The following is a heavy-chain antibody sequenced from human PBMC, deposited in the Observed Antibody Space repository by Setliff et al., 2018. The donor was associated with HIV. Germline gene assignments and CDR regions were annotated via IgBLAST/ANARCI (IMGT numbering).Heavy chain of an antibody. Sequence: PGESLKISCAASGFTFSSYGMHWVRQGPGKGLEWVAFIRYDGRNKYYRDSVRGRFTISRDNSKNTLYLQMNSLRAEDTALYYCAGNTGNYLNWFDPWGQGTLVTVSS. V-gene: IGHV3-30*02. CDR2: IRYDGRNK. J-gene: IGHJ5*02. CDR1: GFTFSSYG. CDR3: AGNTGNYLNWFDP. D-gene: IGHD3-22*01.